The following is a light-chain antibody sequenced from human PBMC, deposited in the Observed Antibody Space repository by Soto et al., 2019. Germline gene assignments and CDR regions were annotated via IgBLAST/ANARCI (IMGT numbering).Light chain of an antibody. CDR1: QSVSSTY. Sequence: EVVLTQSPGTLSLSPGERATLSCRASQSVSSTYLAWYQHRPGQPPRLLIYGVSSRAAGIPDRFSGSGSGTDFTFTISRLQPEDIAVYYCQQFSSSPITFGQGTRLEIK. CDR3: QQFSSSPIT. V-gene: IGKV3-20*01. J-gene: IGKJ5*01. CDR2: GVS.